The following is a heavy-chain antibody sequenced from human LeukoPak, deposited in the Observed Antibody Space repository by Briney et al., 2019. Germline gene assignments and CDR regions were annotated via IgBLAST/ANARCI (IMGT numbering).Heavy chain of an antibody. CDR1: TDSTNTYY. CDR3: VRLRWELLAPYFDH. Sequence: SETLSLTCSVSTDSTNTYYWSWIRQSPGKGLEWIGHIYHSGSTDYNPSFKSRVTISIDMSKKEFSLTLPSVTVADTAMYYCVRLRWELLAPYFDHWGQGAFVIVSS. D-gene: IGHD2-15*01. V-gene: IGHV4-59*01. J-gene: IGHJ4*02. CDR2: IYHSGST.